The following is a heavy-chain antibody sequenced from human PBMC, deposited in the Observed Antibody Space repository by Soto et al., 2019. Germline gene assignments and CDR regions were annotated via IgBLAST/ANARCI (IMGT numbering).Heavy chain of an antibody. J-gene: IGHJ4*02. CDR3: ARDSGSEVAAFDY. Sequence: PSETLSLTCTGSGGSISSYYWSWIRQPPGKGLEWIGYIYYSGSTNYNPSLKSRVTISVDTSKNQFSLKLSSVTAADTAVYYCARDSGSEVAAFDYWGQGTLVTVSS. CDR1: GGSISSYY. D-gene: IGHD3-10*01. CDR2: IYYSGST. V-gene: IGHV4-59*01.